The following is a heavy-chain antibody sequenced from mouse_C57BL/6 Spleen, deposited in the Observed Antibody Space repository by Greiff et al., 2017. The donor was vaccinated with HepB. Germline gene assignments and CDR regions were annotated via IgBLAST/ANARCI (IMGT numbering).Heavy chain of an antibody. D-gene: IGHD2-4*01. V-gene: IGHV2-6*01. Sequence: VKLMESGPGLVAPSQSLSITCTVSGFSLTSYGVDWVRQSPGKGLEWLGVIWGVGSTNYNSARKSRLSISKDNSKSQVFLKMNSLQTDDTAMYYCASGRDYVGFAYWGQGTLVTVSA. CDR1: GFSLTSYG. CDR3: ASGRDYVGFAY. J-gene: IGHJ3*01. CDR2: IWGVGST.